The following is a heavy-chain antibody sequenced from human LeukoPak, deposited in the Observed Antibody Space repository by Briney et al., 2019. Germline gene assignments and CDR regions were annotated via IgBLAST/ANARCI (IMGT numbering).Heavy chain of an antibody. CDR3: AWSVSGATFDY. V-gene: IGHV5-51*01. J-gene: IGHJ4*02. CDR1: GYIFTAYW. Sequence: GESLQISCQGSGYIFTAYWIAWVRQPPGKGLEWMGIIYPGDSDTRYSPSFQGQVTISADKSMRVAYLQWTSLKASDTAMYYCAWSVSGATFDYWGQGTLVTVSS. CDR2: IYPGDSDT. D-gene: IGHD6-19*01.